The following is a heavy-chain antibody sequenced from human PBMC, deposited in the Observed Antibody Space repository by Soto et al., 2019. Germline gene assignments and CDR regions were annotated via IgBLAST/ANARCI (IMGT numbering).Heavy chain of an antibody. CDR2: IYSGGST. Sequence: GSVSLSCAASGFTVSSNYMSWVRQAPGKGLEWVSVIYSGGSTYYADSVKGRFTISRDNSKNTLYLQMNSLRAEDTAVYYCARGGDTAMVFDYWGQGTLVTVYS. D-gene: IGHD5-18*01. V-gene: IGHV3-53*01. CDR1: GFTVSSNY. CDR3: ARGGDTAMVFDY. J-gene: IGHJ4*02.